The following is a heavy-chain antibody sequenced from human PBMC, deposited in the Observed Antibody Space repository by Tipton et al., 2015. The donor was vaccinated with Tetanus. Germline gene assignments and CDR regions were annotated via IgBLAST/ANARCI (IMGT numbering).Heavy chain of an antibody. Sequence: MQLVQSGAVVKKPGESLKISCKGSGYRFTSQWIGWVRQKPGKGLEWMGITYPGDSDNRYSPPVEGRLTISADKSNSTTYLHRSSLKASDTSMYYCARRDSNYDPYFFHYWGQGTLVTVSS. CDR2: TYPGDSDN. CDR1: GYRFTSQW. D-gene: IGHD4-11*01. CDR3: ARRDSNYDPYFFHY. V-gene: IGHV5-51*01. J-gene: IGHJ4*02.